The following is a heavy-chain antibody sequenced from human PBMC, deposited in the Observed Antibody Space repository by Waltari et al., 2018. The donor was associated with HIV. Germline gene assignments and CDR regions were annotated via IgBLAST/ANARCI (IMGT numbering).Heavy chain of an antibody. V-gene: IGHV4-39*01. J-gene: IGHJ6*02. D-gene: IGHD3-3*01. CDR3: ARQLYYDFWSGLKWGDGMDV. CDR1: GDSISSSVYY. CDR2: FYYSGTT. Sequence: QLQLQESGPGLVKPSETLSLTCTVSGDSISSSVYYWGWIRQPPGKGLEWIGIFYYSGTTYYDPSLKSRVTMSVDTSKNQFSLKMSSVTAGDTAVYYCARQLYYDFWSGLKWGDGMDVWGQGTTVTVAS.